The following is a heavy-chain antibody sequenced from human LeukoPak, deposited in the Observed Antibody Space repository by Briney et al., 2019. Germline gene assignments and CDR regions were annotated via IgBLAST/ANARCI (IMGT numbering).Heavy chain of an antibody. D-gene: IGHD3/OR15-3a*01. CDR3: ARHRDYYFDY. Sequence: PSETPSLTCTVSGGSISSSSYYWGWIRQPPGKGLEWLGSIYYSGSTYYNPSLKSRVTISVDTSKNQFSLKLSSVTAADTAVYYCARHRDYYFDYWGQGTLVTVSS. V-gene: IGHV4-39*01. J-gene: IGHJ4*02. CDR1: GGSISSSSYY. CDR2: IYYSGST.